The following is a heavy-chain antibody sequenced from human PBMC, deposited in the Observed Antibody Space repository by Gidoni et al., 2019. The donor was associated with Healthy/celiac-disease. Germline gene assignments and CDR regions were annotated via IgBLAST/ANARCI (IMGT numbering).Heavy chain of an antibody. Sequence: QVTLREPGPALVKPTQTLTLTCTFSGFPLSTSGMCVSWIRQPPGKALEWLARIDWDDAKYYSTSLKTSLTTSKDTSKHQVVLTITNMDPVDTATYYCARILKRSGYDYYFDYWGQGTLVTVSS. CDR3: ARILKRSGYDYYFDY. CDR2: IDWDDAK. V-gene: IGHV2-70*15. CDR1: GFPLSTSGMC. D-gene: IGHD5-12*01. J-gene: IGHJ4*02.